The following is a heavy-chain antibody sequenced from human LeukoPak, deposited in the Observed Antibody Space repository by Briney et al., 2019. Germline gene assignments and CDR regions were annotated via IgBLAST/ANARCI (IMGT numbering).Heavy chain of an antibody. J-gene: IGHJ6*03. CDR3: ARDAPNSGSYYYYYMDV. CDR2: IIPMFGTA. D-gene: IGHD1-26*01. Sequence: SVKVSCKASGGTFSSYAISWVRQAPGQGLEWMGGIIPMFGTANYAQKFQGRVTITTDESTSTAYMELSSLRSEDTAVYYCARDAPNSGSYYYYYMDVWGKGTTVTVSS. CDR1: GGTFSSYA. V-gene: IGHV1-69*05.